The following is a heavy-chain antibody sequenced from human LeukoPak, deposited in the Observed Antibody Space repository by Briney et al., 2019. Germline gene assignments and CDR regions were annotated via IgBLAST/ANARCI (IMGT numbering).Heavy chain of an antibody. J-gene: IGHJ4*02. CDR3: ARRTDDSAPFGY. CDR1: SYSISSGYY. D-gene: IGHD3-22*01. CDR2: IYHIGST. Sequence: SETLSLTCTVSSYSISSGYYWGWIRPPPGKGLEWIGSIYHIGSTYYNPSLKSRVTISVDTSKNQFSLKLSSVTAADTAVYYCARRTDDSAPFGYWGQGTLVTVSS. V-gene: IGHV4-38-2*02.